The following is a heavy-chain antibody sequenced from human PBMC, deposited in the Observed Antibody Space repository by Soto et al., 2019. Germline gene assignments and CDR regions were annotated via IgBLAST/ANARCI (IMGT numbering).Heavy chain of an antibody. Sequence: GGSLRLSCAASGFTFSSYAMSWVRQAPGKGLEWVSAISGSGGSTYYADSVKGRFTISRDNSKNTLYLQMNSLRAEDTAVYYCAKDLTALRFLEWLSDHDAFDIWGQGTMVTVSS. CDR2: ISGSGGST. CDR3: AKDLTALRFLEWLSDHDAFDI. V-gene: IGHV3-23*01. CDR1: GFTFSSYA. D-gene: IGHD3-3*01. J-gene: IGHJ3*02.